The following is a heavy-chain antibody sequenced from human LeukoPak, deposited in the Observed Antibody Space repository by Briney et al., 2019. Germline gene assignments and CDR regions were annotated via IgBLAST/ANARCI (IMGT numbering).Heavy chain of an antibody. V-gene: IGHV3-30*18. D-gene: IGHD3-9*01. J-gene: IGHJ4*02. Sequence: WMASVSSDARQKDYADSVKGRFTISRDNSKNTLYLQMDSLRTEDTAVYYCAKRIDRFALDYWGQGTLLIVSS. CDR2: VSSDARQK. CDR3: AKRIDRFALDY.